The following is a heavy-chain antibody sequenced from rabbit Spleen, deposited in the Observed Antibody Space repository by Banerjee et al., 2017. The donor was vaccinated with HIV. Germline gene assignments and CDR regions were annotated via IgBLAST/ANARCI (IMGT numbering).Heavy chain of an antibody. V-gene: IGHV1S40*01. CDR3: ARDTGSSFSSYGMDL. CDR1: GFDFSDNA. CDR2: IYVGSSGST. Sequence: QSLEESGGGLVQPEGSLTLTCKASGFDFSDNAMCWVRQAPGKGLEWIACIYVGSSGSTYYASWAKGRFTISKTSSTTVTLQVTSLTAADTATYFCARDTGSSFSSYGMDLWGQGTLVTVS. J-gene: IGHJ6*01. D-gene: IGHD8-1*01.